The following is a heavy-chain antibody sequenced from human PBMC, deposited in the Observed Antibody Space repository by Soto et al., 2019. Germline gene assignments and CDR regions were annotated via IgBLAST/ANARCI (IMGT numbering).Heavy chain of an antibody. CDR3: TTDIDFWNRPFDAFDI. J-gene: IGHJ3*02. V-gene: IGHV3-15*01. D-gene: IGHD3-3*01. CDR1: GFTFSNAW. Sequence: GGSLRLSCAASGFTFSNAWMIWVRQAPGKGLEWVGRIKSKTDGGTTDYAAPVKGRFTISRDDSKNTLYLQMNSLNTEDTAVYYCTTDIDFWNRPFDAFDIWGQGTMVTVSS. CDR2: IKSKTDGGTT.